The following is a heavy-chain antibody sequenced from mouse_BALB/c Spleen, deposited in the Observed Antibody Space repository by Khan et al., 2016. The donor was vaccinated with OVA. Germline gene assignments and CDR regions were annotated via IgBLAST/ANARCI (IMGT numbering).Heavy chain of an antibody. J-gene: IGHJ3*01. D-gene: IGHD2-2*01. V-gene: IGHV1-53*01. CDR2: INPSNGDT. CDR1: GHTFTSSN. Sequence: VQLQQPGAELVKPGASARLSCKASGHTFTSSNSYWVKQRPGPGLEWSGDINPSNGDTTFNEKLKSKATLTVDKSSSTAYLHLHSLTAEDSAIYYYTRSGYGSFAYRGQVTLVTVSA. CDR3: TRSGYGSFAY.